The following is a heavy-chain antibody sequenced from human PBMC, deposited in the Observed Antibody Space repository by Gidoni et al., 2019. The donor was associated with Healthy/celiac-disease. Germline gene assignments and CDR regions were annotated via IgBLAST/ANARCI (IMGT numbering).Heavy chain of an antibody. J-gene: IGHJ4*02. D-gene: IGHD3-22*01. Sequence: EVQLLESGGGLVQPGGSLRLSCAASGFNFSSYAMSWVRQAPGKGLEWVSAISGSGGSTYYADSVKVRFTISRDNSKNTLYLQMNSLRAEDTAVYYCAKDRLLDYYDSSGYTFDYWGQGTLVTVSS. CDR1: GFNFSSYA. CDR2: ISGSGGST. V-gene: IGHV3-23*01. CDR3: AKDRLLDYYDSSGYTFDY.